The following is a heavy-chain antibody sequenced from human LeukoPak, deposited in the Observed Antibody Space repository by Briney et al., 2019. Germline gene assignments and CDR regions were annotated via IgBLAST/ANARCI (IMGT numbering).Heavy chain of an antibody. CDR1: GYTFTSYY. Sequence: ASVKVSCKASGYTFTSYYMHWVRQAPGQGLEWMGIINPSGGSTRYAQKFQGRVTMTRATSTSTAYMELSSLRSEATAVYYCARARAGAGLDYWGQGTLVTVSS. J-gene: IGHJ4*02. D-gene: IGHD6-19*01. CDR2: INPSGGST. V-gene: IGHV1-46*01. CDR3: ARARAGAGLDY.